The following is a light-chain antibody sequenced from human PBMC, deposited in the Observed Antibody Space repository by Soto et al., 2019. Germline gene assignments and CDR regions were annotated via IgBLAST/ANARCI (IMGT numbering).Light chain of an antibody. CDR1: SSDIGGYNY. CDR2: EVS. CDR3: NAYRNYDTLV. Sequence: QSALTQPASVSGSPGQSITISCTGTSSDIGGYNYVSWYQQHPGKAPKLMIYEVSNRPSGVSNRFSGSKSGNTASLTISGLQAEDEGDYYCNAYRNYDTLVFGSGTKRTVL. J-gene: IGLJ1*01. V-gene: IGLV2-14*01.